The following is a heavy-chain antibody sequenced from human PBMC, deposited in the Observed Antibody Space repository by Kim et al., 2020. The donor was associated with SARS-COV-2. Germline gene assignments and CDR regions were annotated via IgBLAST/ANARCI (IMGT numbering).Heavy chain of an antibody. V-gene: IGHV3-30*18. D-gene: IGHD6-19*01. CDR1: GFTFSSYG. CDR2: ISYDGSNK. J-gene: IGHJ4*02. Sequence: GGSLRLSCAASGFTFSSYGMHWVRQAPGKGLEWVAVISYDGSNKYYADSVKGRFTISRDNSKNTLYLQMNSLRAEDTAVYYCAKARMRQWLGYWGQGTLVTVSS. CDR3: AKARMRQWLGY.